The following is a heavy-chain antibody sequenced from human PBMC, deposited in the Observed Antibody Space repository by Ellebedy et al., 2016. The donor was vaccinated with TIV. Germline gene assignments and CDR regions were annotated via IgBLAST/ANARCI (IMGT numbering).Heavy chain of an antibody. CDR1: GFTFSSYS. CDR3: AREQLGGKVDAFDI. V-gene: IGHV3-48*01. J-gene: IGHJ3*02. D-gene: IGHD6-6*01. CDR2: ISSSSSTI. Sequence: GESLKISXAASGFTFSSYSMNWVRQAPGKGLEWVSYISSSSSTIYYADSVKGRFTISRDNAKNSLYLQMNSLRAEDTAVYYCAREQLGGKVDAFDIWGQGTMVTVSS.